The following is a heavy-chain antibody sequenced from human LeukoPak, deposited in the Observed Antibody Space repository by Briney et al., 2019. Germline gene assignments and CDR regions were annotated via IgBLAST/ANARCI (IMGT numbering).Heavy chain of an antibody. Sequence: PGGSLRLSCAASGFTFSSYAMHWVRQAPGKGLEWVAVMSYDGSNKYYADSVKGRFTISRDNSKNTLYLQMNSLRAEDTAVYYCARDLTRYFDYWGQGTLVTVSS. J-gene: IGHJ4*02. CDR3: ARDLTRYFDY. V-gene: IGHV3-30*04. CDR2: MSYDGSNK. CDR1: GFTFSSYA. D-gene: IGHD1-1*01.